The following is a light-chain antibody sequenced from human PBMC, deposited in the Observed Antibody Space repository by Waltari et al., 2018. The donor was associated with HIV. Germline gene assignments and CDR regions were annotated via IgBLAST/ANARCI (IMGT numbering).Light chain of an antibody. V-gene: IGLV2-11*01. Sequence: QSALTQPRSVSGSPGQSVTIPCPGPYSNIGGYHFVSWSQQHPGKAPKLMIYDVRARPSGVSDRFSGSKSGNTASLTISGLQAEDEADYYCCSYAASYTFVFGGGTKLTVL. CDR3: CSYAASYTFV. J-gene: IGLJ2*01. CDR1: YSNIGGYHF. CDR2: DVR.